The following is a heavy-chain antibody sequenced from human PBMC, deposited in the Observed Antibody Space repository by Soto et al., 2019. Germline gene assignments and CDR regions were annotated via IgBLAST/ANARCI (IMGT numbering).Heavy chain of an antibody. CDR2: IDGGVGST. J-gene: IGHJ4*02. CDR1: GLTFDSRG. V-gene: IGHV3-23*01. CDR3: TTSNGYFVD. D-gene: IGHD3-22*01. Sequence: EVQLLESGGGLEKSGGSLRLSCAASGLTFDSRGMSWVRPAPGKGLEWVSAIDGGVGSTYYADSVKGRFTISRDNSKNTLYLQMNSLRAEDTAIYYCTTSNGYFVDWGQGTLVTVSS.